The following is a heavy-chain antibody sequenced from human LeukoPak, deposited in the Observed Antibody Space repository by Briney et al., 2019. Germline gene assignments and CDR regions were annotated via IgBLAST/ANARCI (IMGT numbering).Heavy chain of an antibody. J-gene: IGHJ4*02. Sequence: PGGSLRLSCAASGFTFSTYGMHWVRQAPGKGLEWVALISYDEGKEYYADSVKGRFTISRDSSKNTLYLQMNSLRAEDTAVYYCTGSIDYWGQGTLVTVSS. D-gene: IGHD6-6*01. CDR3: TGSIDY. V-gene: IGHV3-30*03. CDR2: ISYDEGKE. CDR1: GFTFSTYG.